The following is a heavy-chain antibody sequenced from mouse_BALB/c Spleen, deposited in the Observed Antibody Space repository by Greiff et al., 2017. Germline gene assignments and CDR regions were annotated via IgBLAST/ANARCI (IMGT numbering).Heavy chain of an antibody. D-gene: IGHD2-4*01. CDR3: ARGNLGLRRLSFAY. CDR2: ILPGSGST. CDR1: GYTFSSYW. V-gene: IGHV1-9*01. J-gene: IGHJ3*01. Sequence: VQLQQSGAELMKPGASVKISCKATGYTFSSYWIEWVKQRPGHGLEWIGEILPGSGSTNYNEKFKGKATFTADTSSNTAYMQLSSLTSEDSAVYYCARGNLGLRRLSFAYWGQGTLVTVSA.